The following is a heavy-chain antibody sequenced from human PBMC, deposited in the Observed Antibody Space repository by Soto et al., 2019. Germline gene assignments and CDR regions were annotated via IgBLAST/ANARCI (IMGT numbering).Heavy chain of an antibody. CDR1: GGTFSSYC. V-gene: IGHV1-69*01. D-gene: IGHD2-2*01. Sequence: QVQLVQSGAEVKKPGSSVKVSCKASGGTFSSYCISWVRQAPGQGLEWMGGIIPISGTANYAQKFQGRVTITADESTSTVYMELSSPRSEDTAVYYCARSQGSSTSLEIYYYYYYGMDVWGQGTTVTVSS. CDR3: ARSQGSSTSLEIYYYYYYGMDV. J-gene: IGHJ6*02. CDR2: IIPISGTA.